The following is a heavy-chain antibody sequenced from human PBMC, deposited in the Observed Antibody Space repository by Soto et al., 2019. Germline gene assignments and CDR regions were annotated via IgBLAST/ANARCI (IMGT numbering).Heavy chain of an antibody. CDR3: SRGDATMIVVTTYYGMDV. CDR2: IIPVFGTA. Sequence: QVQLVQSGAEVKKPGSSVRVSCKASGGTLRNYGISWVRQAPGQGLEWMGGIIPVFGTANYAQKFQGRVTITADESTSTVYMDVTSLRSEDTAVYYCSRGDATMIVVTTYYGMDVWGQGTTVTVSS. D-gene: IGHD3-22*01. V-gene: IGHV1-69*12. CDR1: GGTLRNYG. J-gene: IGHJ6*02.